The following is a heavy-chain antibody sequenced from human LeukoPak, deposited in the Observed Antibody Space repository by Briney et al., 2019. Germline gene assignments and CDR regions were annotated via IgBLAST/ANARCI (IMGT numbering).Heavy chain of an antibody. J-gene: IGHJ3*02. V-gene: IGHV3-23*01. Sequence: GGSLRLSCAASGFSFSSYAMNWVRRAPGKGLEWVSAISGSGGSIYYADSVKGRFTISRDNSKNSLYLQMNSLRAEDTAVYYCAKPEASWLLRFDAFDIWGQGTMVTVSS. D-gene: IGHD5-12*01. CDR3: AKPEASWLLRFDAFDI. CDR2: ISGSGGSI. CDR1: GFSFSSYA.